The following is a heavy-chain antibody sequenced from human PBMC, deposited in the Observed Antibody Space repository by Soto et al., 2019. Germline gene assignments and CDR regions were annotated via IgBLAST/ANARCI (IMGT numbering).Heavy chain of an antibody. D-gene: IGHD6-19*01. J-gene: IGHJ1*01. Sequence: GGSLRLSCAASGFTFSSYDMSWVRQAPGKGLEWVSAISGSGGSTYYADSVKGRFTISRDNSKNTLYLQMNSLRAEDTAVYYCAKDSGIAVAGNLGYFQHWGQGTLVTVSS. CDR3: AKDSGIAVAGNLGYFQH. CDR1: GFTFSSYD. V-gene: IGHV3-23*01. CDR2: ISGSGGST.